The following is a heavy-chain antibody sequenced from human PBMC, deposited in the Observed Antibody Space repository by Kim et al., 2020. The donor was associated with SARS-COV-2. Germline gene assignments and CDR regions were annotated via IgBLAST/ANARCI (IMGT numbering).Heavy chain of an antibody. D-gene: IGHD3-3*01. V-gene: IGHV3-48*03. CDR3: ARCLEWLHDY. CDR1: GFTFSSYE. J-gene: IGHJ4*01. Sequence: GGSLRLSCAASGFTFSSYEMSWVRQAPGKGLEWVSDISSSGSTIYYADSVKGRFTISRDNAKNSLYLQMNSLRAEDTAVYYCARCLEWLHDYCGHRALGTASS. CDR2: ISSSGSTI.